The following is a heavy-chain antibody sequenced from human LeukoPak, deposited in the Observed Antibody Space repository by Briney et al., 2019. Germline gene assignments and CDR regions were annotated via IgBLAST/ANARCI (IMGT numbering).Heavy chain of an antibody. CDR3: ARDLEMIVADLNYYYMDI. J-gene: IGHJ6*03. CDR2: ISGDSTAI. D-gene: IGHD2-21*01. Sequence: GGSPRVCCAASGFTFSSYAMSWVRQAPGKGLEWISYISGDSTAIHYADSVKGRFTISRDNDKNSLFLHLNSLRVEDTAVYFCARDLEMIVADLNYYYMDIWGKGTTVTVSS. CDR1: GFTFSSYA. V-gene: IGHV3-48*01.